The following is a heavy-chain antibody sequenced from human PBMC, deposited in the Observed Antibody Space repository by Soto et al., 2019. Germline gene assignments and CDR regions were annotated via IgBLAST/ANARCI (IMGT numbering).Heavy chain of an antibody. CDR1: GGSISSGGYY. CDR3: ARDQLWFGDFNTWGMDV. V-gene: IGHV4-39*07. CDR2: IYHSGST. J-gene: IGHJ6*02. Sequence: SETLSLTCTVSGGSISSGGYYCSWLRPHPGKGLEWIGDIYHSGSTNYNPSLKSRVTISVDKSKNQFSLKLSSVTAADTAVYYCARDQLWFGDFNTWGMDVWGQGTTVTVSS. D-gene: IGHD3-10*01.